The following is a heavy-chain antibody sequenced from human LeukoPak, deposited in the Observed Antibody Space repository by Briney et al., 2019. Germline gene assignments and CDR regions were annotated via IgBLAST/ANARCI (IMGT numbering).Heavy chain of an antibody. Sequence: PGGSLRLSCAASGFTFSSYSMNWVRQAPGKGLEWVSSISSSSSYIYYADSVKGRFTISRDNAKNSLYLQMNSLRAEDTAVYYCARESYGDWGYYYMDVWGKGTTVTISS. V-gene: IGHV3-21*01. CDR1: GFTFSSYS. J-gene: IGHJ6*03. CDR2: ISSSSSYI. CDR3: ARESYGDWGYYYMDV. D-gene: IGHD4-17*01.